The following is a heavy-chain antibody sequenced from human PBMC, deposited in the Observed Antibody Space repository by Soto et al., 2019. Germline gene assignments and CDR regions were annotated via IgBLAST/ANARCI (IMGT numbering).Heavy chain of an antibody. CDR2: ISYSGST. J-gene: IGHJ5*02. Sequence: QLQVQESGPGLVKPSETLSLTCTVSGDSTFSGTYYWAWIRQSPGKGLAWIGPISYSGSTFYNPSLKSRVTISVDASKNQFSLQLGSVTAADTAVYYCAQVEAVADQFDAWGQGTMVTVSA. CDR1: GDSTFSGTYY. D-gene: IGHD2-2*01. V-gene: IGHV4-39*01. CDR3: AQVEAVADQFDA.